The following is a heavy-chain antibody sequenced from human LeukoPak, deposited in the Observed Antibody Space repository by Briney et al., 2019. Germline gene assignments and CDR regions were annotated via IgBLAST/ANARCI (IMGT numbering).Heavy chain of an antibody. J-gene: IGHJ6*04. D-gene: IGHD4-17*01. V-gene: IGHV3-43D*04. CDR1: GFSLDDYA. CDR2: ISWDGGST. CDR3: AKDTDYGDYYYGMDV. Sequence: GGSLRLSCAASGFSLDDYAMHWVRHAPGKGLEWVSLISWDGGSTYYADSVKGRFTISRDNSKNSLYLQMNSLRAEDTALYYCAKDTDYGDYYYGMDVWGKGTTVTVSS.